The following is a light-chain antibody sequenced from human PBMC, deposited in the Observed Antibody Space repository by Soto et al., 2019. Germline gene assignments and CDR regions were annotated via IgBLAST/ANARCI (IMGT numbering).Light chain of an antibody. CDR3: SSYTRSSTLRV. J-gene: IGLJ2*01. V-gene: IGLV2-14*01. CDR1: SSDVGGYNY. CDR2: EVS. Sequence: QSALTQPASVSGSPGQSITISCTGTSSDVGGYNYVSWYQQHPGKAPKLMIGEVSNRPSGVSNRFSGSKSGNTASLTISGLQAEDEADYYCSSYTRSSTLRVFGGGTKLTVL.